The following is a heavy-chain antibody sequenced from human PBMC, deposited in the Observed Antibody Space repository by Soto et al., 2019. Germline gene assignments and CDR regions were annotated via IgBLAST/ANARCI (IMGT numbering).Heavy chain of an antibody. CDR3: ARVAGGSYSIKNWFDP. CDR1: GGTFSSFA. V-gene: IGHV1-69*01. D-gene: IGHD1-26*01. Sequence: QVQLVQSRAEVKKPGSSVKVSCKASGGTFSSFAINWVRQAPGQGLEWMGGIIPIFGTANYTQKFRGRVTITADESTNTAYMELSSLRSEDTAVYFCARVAGGSYSIKNWFDPWGQGTLVTVSS. CDR2: IIPIFGTA. J-gene: IGHJ5*02.